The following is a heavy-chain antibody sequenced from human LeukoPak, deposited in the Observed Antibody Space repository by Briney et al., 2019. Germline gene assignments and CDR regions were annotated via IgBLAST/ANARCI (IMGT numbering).Heavy chain of an antibody. D-gene: IGHD3-16*01. CDR2: ISSYNGNT. CDR3: AREGVWARPLDY. J-gene: IGHJ4*02. V-gene: IGHV1-18*01. CDR1: GYTFTNYG. Sequence: ASVKVSCKASGYTFTNYGISWVRQAPGQGLEWMGWISSYNGNTNYAQKIQGRVTLTTDTSTSAAYMELRTLSSDDTAVYYCAREGVWARPLDYWGQGTLVTVSS.